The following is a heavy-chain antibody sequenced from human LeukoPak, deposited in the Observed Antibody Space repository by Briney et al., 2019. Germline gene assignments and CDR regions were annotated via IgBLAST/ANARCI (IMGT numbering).Heavy chain of an antibody. D-gene: IGHD3-9*01. V-gene: IGHV3-21*01. Sequence: PGGSLRLSCAASGFTFSSYSMNWVRQAPGKGLEWVSSISSSSSYIYYADSVKGRFTISRDNAKNSLYLQMNSLRAEDTAVYYCARGANDWLEVNFDYWGQGNPGHRLL. CDR1: GFTFSSYS. CDR2: ISSSSSYI. J-gene: IGHJ4*02. CDR3: ARGANDWLEVNFDY.